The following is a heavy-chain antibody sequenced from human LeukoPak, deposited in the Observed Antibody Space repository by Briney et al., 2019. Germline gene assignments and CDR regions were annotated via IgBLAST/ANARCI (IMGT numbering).Heavy chain of an antibody. CDR2: ISSSSSYI. CDR1: GFAFSSYS. J-gene: IGHJ5*02. V-gene: IGHV3-21*01. Sequence: GGSLRLSCAASGFAFSSYSMNWVRQAPGKGLEWVSSISSSSSYIYYADSVKGRFTISRDNAKNSLYLQMNSLRAEDTAVYYWARDLPGYDSRGYEEDWFDPWGQGTLVTVSS. D-gene: IGHD3-22*01. CDR3: ARDLPGYDSRGYEEDWFDP.